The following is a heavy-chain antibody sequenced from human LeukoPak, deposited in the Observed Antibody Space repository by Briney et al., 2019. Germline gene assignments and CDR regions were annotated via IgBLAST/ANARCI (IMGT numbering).Heavy chain of an antibody. J-gene: IGHJ4*02. CDR3: ARHGRGAAAGSDY. CDR2: IYYSGST. V-gene: IGHV4-59*08. CDR1: GGSISSYY. D-gene: IGHD6-13*01. Sequence: SGTLSLTCTVSGGSISSYYWSWIRQPPGKGLEWIGYIYYSGSTNYNPSLKSRVTISVDTSKNQFSLKLSSVTAADTAVYYCARHGRGAAAGSDYWGQGTLVTVSS.